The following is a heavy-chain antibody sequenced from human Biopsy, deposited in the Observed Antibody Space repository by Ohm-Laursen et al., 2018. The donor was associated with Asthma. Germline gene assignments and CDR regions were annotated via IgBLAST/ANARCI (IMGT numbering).Heavy chain of an antibody. V-gene: IGHV1-3*01. Sequence: ASVKVSCKTSGYTFINYAIHWVRQAPGQRLEWMGWINAGNGNTKYSEKFQGRVAITRDTSASTAYMDLSSLRSEDTAVYYCARTYYDFLTGQVNDALAMWGQGTVVTVSS. D-gene: IGHD3-9*01. J-gene: IGHJ3*02. CDR3: ARTYYDFLTGQVNDALAM. CDR1: GYTFINYA. CDR2: INAGNGNT.